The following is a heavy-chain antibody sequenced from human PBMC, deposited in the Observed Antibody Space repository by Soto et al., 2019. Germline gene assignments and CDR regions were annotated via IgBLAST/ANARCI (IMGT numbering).Heavy chain of an antibody. D-gene: IGHD3-3*01. V-gene: IGHV4-59*12. CDR1: GGSISGYF. CDR3: AGARRRRIGVVIMGYYGMDV. CDR2: IHYSGSA. J-gene: IGHJ6*02. Sequence: SDTLSLTCTVSGGSISGYFWSWIRQPPGKELELIAYIHYSGSAYYNPSLRGRVTISVDTSKNQFSLKLSSVTAADTAVYYCAGARRRRIGVVIMGYYGMDVWGQGTTVTVS.